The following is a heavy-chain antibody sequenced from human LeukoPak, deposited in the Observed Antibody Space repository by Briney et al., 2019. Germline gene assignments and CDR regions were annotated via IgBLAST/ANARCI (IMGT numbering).Heavy chain of an antibody. Sequence: PSETLSLTCAVYGGSFSGYSWGWIRQPPGKGLEWIGEINHSGSTNYNPSLKSRVTISLDTSKNQFSLKLSSVTAADTAVYYCARQQPAAAGFDYWGQGTLVTVSS. D-gene: IGHD6-13*01. CDR3: ARQQPAAAGFDY. J-gene: IGHJ4*02. V-gene: IGHV4-34*01. CDR1: GGSFSGYS. CDR2: INHSGST.